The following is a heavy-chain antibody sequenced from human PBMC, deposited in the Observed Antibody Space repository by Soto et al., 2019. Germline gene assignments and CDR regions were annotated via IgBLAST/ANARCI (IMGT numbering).Heavy chain of an antibody. D-gene: IGHD1-1*01. CDR2: IYPGDSDT. CDR1: GYSFTSYW. Sequence: PGECLKISCKGSGYSFTSYWIGWVRQMPGKGLEWMGIIYPGDSDTRYSPSFQGQVTISADKSISTAYLQWSSLKASDTAMYYCARGVEDYYYYMDVWGKGTTVTVSS. J-gene: IGHJ6*03. V-gene: IGHV5-51*01. CDR3: ARGVEDYYYYMDV.